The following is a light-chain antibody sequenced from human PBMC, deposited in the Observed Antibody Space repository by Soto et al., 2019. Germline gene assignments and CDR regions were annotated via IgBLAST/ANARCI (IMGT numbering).Light chain of an antibody. CDR2: GVN. CDR1: SSDVGGYNY. CDR3: SSYTRSSTVI. V-gene: IGLV2-14*01. Sequence: QPASVSGSPGQSITISCTGTSSDVGGYNYVSWYQQHPGKAPKLLIYGVNNRPSGVSNRFSGSKSGNTASLTISGLQAEDEADYYCSSYTRSSTVIFGGGTQLTVL. J-gene: IGLJ2*01.